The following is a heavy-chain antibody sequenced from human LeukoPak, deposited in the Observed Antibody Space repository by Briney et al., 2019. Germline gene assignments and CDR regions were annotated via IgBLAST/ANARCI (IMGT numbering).Heavy chain of an antibody. J-gene: IGHJ5*02. CDR1: GGSISSGGYY. D-gene: IGHD4-17*01. Sequence: PSETLSLTCTVSGGSISSGGYYWSWIRQHPGKGLEWIGYIYYSGSTYYNPSLKSRVTISVDTSKNQFSLKLSSVTAADTAVYYCARDRGVTTVTVGWFDPWGQGTLVTVSS. V-gene: IGHV4-31*03. CDR3: ARDRGVTTVTVGWFDP. CDR2: IYYSGST.